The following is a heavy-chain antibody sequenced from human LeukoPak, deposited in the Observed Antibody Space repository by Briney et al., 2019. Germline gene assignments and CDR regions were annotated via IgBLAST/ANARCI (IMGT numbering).Heavy chain of an antibody. D-gene: IGHD3-22*01. CDR2: ISKSGSNI. V-gene: IGHV3-48*03. J-gene: IGHJ4*02. Sequence: GGSLRLSCSASGFTFTNYEMNWVRQAPGMGLEWVSYISKSGSNIYYADSVKGRFTISRDNAKTSLFLQMSSLRADDTAVYYCARNRDFYDSSGSVPLDYWGQGILVTVSS. CDR3: ARNRDFYDSSGSVPLDY. CDR1: GFTFTNYE.